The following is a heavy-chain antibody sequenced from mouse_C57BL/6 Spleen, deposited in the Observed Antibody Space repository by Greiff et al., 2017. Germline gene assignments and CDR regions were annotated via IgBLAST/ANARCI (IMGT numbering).Heavy chain of an antibody. V-gene: IGHV14-4*01. CDR3: TTRYYDGFAY. Sequence: EVQLQQSGAELVRPGASVKLSCTASGFNIQDDYMHWVKQRPEQGLEWIGWLDPENGDTEYASKFQGKATITADTSSNTAYLQLSSLTSEDTAVYYGTTRYYDGFAYWGQGTLVTVSA. J-gene: IGHJ3*01. D-gene: IGHD2-4*01. CDR2: LDPENGDT. CDR1: GFNIQDDY.